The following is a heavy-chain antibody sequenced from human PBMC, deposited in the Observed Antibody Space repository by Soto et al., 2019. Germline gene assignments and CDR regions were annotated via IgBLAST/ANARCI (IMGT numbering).Heavy chain of an antibody. V-gene: IGHV1-2*02. CDR2: INPNSGGT. CDR3: ARGGSSSSWETNYGLDV. D-gene: IGHD6-6*01. J-gene: IGHJ6*02. Sequence: QVQLVQSGAEVKKPGASVKVSCKASGYTFSDFYMHWVRQAPGQGLEWMGWINPNSGGTHYAQKFQGRVTMTRDTSISTAYMELSRLRSNDTAVYYCARGGSSSSWETNYGLDVWGQGTTVTVSS. CDR1: GYTFSDFY.